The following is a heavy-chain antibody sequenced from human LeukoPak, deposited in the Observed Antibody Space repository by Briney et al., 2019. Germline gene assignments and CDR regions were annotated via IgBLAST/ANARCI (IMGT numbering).Heavy chain of an antibody. CDR2: INHSGST. D-gene: IGHD5-24*01. CDR1: GGSFSGYY. J-gene: IGHJ4*02. Sequence: SETLSLTCAVYGGSFSGYYWSWIRQPPGKGLEWIGEINHSGSTNYNPSLKSRVTISVDTSKNQFSLKLSSVTAADTAVYYCARTVSRWLQLPYYFDYWGQGTLVTVSS. V-gene: IGHV4-34*01. CDR3: ARTVSRWLQLPYYFDY.